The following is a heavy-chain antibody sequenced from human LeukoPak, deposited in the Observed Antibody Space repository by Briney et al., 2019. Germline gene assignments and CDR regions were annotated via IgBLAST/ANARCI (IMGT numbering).Heavy chain of an antibody. Sequence: SETLSLTCAVYGGSFSGYYWSWIRQPPGKGLEWIGEINHSGSTIYNPSLKSRVTISVDTSKNQFSLKLSPVTAADTAVYYCARMDTDSSGWYNFDYWGQGTLVTVSS. CDR1: GGSFSGYY. J-gene: IGHJ4*02. D-gene: IGHD6-19*01. CDR2: INHSGST. V-gene: IGHV4-34*01. CDR3: ARMDTDSSGWYNFDY.